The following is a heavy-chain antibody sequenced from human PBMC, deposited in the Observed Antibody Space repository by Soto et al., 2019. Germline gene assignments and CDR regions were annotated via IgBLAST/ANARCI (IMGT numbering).Heavy chain of an antibody. CDR1: GFPFVNFA. CDR3: TKASREYGPTGLFFDS. D-gene: IGHD2-8*02. CDR2: IDRSGDIT. Sequence: GGSLRLSCAASGFPFVNFAMSWVRQAPGKGLEWVSSIDRSGDITFYAGSVKDRFSISRDNSRNTLFLLMNNLRADDSAMYYCTKASREYGPTGLFFDSWGQGTLVTVSS. J-gene: IGHJ4*02. V-gene: IGHV3-23*01.